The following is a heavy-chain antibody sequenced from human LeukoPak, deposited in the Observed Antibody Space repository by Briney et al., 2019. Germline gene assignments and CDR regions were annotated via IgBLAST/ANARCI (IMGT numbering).Heavy chain of an antibody. V-gene: IGHV4-61*01. Sequence: SETLSLTCNVSGGSVSSGSYYWSWIRQPPGKGLEWIGYIYYSGSTNYNPSLKSRVTISVDTFKNQFSLKLSSVTAADTAVYYCASEGITMVRGVTVNWFDPWGQGTLVTVSS. D-gene: IGHD3-10*01. CDR2: IYYSGST. CDR1: GGSVSSGSYY. CDR3: ASEGITMVRGVTVNWFDP. J-gene: IGHJ5*02.